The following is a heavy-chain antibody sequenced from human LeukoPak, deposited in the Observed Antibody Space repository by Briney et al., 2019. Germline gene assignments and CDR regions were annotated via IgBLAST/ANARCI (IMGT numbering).Heavy chain of an antibody. CDR1: GFTFSLYG. J-gene: IGHJ4*02. CDR3: ARDAYWGKGSRLDS. Sequence: SGGSLRLSCAASGFTFSLYGMHWVRQAPGKGLEYVSGISSNGGSPYYANSVKGRFTISRDNSKNTLYLQMGSLRVEDMAVYYCARDAYWGKGSRLDSWGQGSLVSVSS. CDR2: ISSNGGSP. V-gene: IGHV3-64*01. D-gene: IGHD7-27*01.